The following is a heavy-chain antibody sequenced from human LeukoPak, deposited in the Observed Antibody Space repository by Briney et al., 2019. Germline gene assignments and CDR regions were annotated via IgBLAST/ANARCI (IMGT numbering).Heavy chain of an antibody. V-gene: IGHV1-18*01. CDR3: ARDHLASGSYSSGERVY. Sequence: ASVKVSCKASGYTFTNYGITRVRQAPGQGLEWMGWISPYNANSDYAQKLQGRVAMTTDTSTTTAYMELWSLRSDDTAVYYCARDHLASGSYSSGERVYWGQGTLVTVSS. CDR2: ISPYNANS. D-gene: IGHD1-26*01. CDR1: GYTFTNYG. J-gene: IGHJ4*02.